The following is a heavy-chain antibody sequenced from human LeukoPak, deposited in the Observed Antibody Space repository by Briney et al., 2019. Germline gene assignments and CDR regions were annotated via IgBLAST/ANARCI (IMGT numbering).Heavy chain of an antibody. CDR2: ISSSGSTI. Sequence: GGSLRLSCAASGFTFSSYTMNWVRQAPGKGLEWLSYISSSGSTIYYADSVKGRFTISRDNAKNSLYLQMNSLRDEDTAVYYCARASFQRWLQLGGDWGQGTLVTVSS. CDR1: GFTFSSYT. J-gene: IGHJ4*02. V-gene: IGHV3-48*02. D-gene: IGHD5-24*01. CDR3: ARASFQRWLQLGGD.